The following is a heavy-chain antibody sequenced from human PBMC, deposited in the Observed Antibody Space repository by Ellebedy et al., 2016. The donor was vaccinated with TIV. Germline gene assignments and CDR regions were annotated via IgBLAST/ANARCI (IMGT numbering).Heavy chain of an antibody. Sequence: MPSETLSLTCTVSGGSISTYYWSWIRQPPGQGLEWIGYIYYSGYTEYNPALKSRVTISLDTSKDQFSLRLSSVTAAETAVYYCAGGPLRYFEWVYYYHGMDVWGQGTTVTVSS. CDR2: IYYSGYT. J-gene: IGHJ6*02. D-gene: IGHD3-9*01. CDR1: GGSISTYY. CDR3: AGGPLRYFEWVYYYHGMDV. V-gene: IGHV4-59*08.